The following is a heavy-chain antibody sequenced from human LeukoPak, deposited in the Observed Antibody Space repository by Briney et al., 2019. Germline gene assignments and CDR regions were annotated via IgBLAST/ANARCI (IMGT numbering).Heavy chain of an antibody. CDR2: TYYRSKWYS. Sequence: SQTLSLTCAISGDSVSSDNVAWNWIRQSPSRGLEWLGRTYYRSKWYSDYAPSVKGRITINADTSKNQFSLQVTSVIPEDTAVYYCAKEVGGRGLAYYYEMDVWGKGTTVTVSS. V-gene: IGHV6-1*01. D-gene: IGHD3-16*01. CDR3: AKEVGGRGLAYYYEMDV. J-gene: IGHJ6*04. CDR1: GDSVSSDNVA.